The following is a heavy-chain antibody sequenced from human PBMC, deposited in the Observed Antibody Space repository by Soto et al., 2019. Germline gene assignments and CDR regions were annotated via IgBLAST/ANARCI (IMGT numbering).Heavy chain of an antibody. D-gene: IGHD6-6*01. CDR2: IYYSGST. CDR1: GGYIGGGGYY. J-gene: IGHJ5*02. CDR3: AREAYSSSSFWFDP. Sequence: LQMMPLRCTVSGGYIGGGGYYRSRKRKPPGKGLEWIGYIYYSGSTYYNPSLKSRVTISVDTSKNQFSLKLSSVTAADTAVYYCAREAYSSSSFWFDPWGQGTLVTVSS. V-gene: IGHV4-30-4*08.